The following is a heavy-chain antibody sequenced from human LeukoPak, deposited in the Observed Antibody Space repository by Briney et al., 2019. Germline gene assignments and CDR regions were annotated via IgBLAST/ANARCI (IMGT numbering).Heavy chain of an antibody. CDR3: ARIGYYYDSSGYLQGAFDI. Sequence: SETLSLTCTVSGGSISSYYWSWIRQPPGKGLEWIGYIYYSGSTNYNPSLKSRVTISVDTSKNQFSLKLSSVTAADTAVYYCARIGYYYDSSGYLQGAFDIWGQGTMVTVSS. CDR1: GGSISSYY. D-gene: IGHD3-22*01. J-gene: IGHJ3*02. V-gene: IGHV4-59*08. CDR2: IYYSGST.